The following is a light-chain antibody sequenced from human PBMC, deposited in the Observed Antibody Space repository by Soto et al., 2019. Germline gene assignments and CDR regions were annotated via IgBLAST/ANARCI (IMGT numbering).Light chain of an antibody. CDR1: SSDVGGYNY. Sequence: QSALTQPASVSGSPGQSITISCTGTSSDVGGYNYVSWYQQHPGKAPKLIIYDVTSRPSGLSNRFSGSKSGNTASLTISGLQSDDEADYYCSSYRSFTTPVVFGGGTKLTVL. V-gene: IGLV2-14*03. CDR3: SSYRSFTTPVV. CDR2: DVT. J-gene: IGLJ3*02.